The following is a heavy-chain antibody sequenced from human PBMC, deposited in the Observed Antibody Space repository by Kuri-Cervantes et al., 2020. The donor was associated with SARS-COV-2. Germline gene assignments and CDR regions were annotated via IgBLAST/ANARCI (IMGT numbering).Heavy chain of an antibody. V-gene: IGHV3-23*01. CDR2: INDAGTTT. CDR3: ATGFTSVWFRPLAY. Sequence: GESLKISCSASGFSFSDYVMTWVRQAPGKGLEWVSIINDAGTTTHYADSVKGRFTISIDNSKNTVYLQMNNLEVEDTAVYFCATGFTSVWFRPLAYWGQGTLVTVSS. CDR1: GFSFSDYV. D-gene: IGHD3-10*01. J-gene: IGHJ4*02.